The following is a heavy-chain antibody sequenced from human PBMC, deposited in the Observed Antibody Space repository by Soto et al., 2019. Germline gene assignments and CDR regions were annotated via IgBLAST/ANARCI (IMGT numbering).Heavy chain of an antibody. J-gene: IGHJ4*02. CDR1: GFTFSNYW. D-gene: IGHD5-18*01. CDR3: ARGYSYGSYYFDY. CDR2: INSDGSST. V-gene: IGHV3-74*01. Sequence: HPGGSLRLSCVTSGFTFSNYWMHWVRQAPGKGLVWVSRINSDGSSTSYADSVKGRFTISRDNAKNTLYLQMNSLRAGDTAVYYCARGYSYGSYYFDYWGQGTLVTVSS.